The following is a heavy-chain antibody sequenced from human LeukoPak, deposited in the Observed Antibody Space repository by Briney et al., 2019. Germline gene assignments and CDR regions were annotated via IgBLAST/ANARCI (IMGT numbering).Heavy chain of an antibody. D-gene: IGHD5-12*01. CDR3: ARPRGYSGYYYFDY. CDR1: GYTFTSCA. V-gene: IGHV7-4-1*02. J-gene: IGHJ4*02. Sequence: EASVKVSCKASGYTFTSCAMNWVRQAPGQGLEWMGWINTNTGNPTYAQGFTGRFVSSLDTSVSTAYLQISSLQAEDIAVYYCARPRGYSGYYYFDYWGQGTLVTVSS. CDR2: INTNTGNP.